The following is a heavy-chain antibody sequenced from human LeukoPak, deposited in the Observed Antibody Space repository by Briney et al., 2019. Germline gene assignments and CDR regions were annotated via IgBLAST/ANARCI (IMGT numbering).Heavy chain of an antibody. CDR3: AREGAGHYDFWSGYYGYYYYYMDV. CDR1: GFTFTSYS. J-gene: IGHJ6*03. Sequence: GGSLRLSCAAPGFTFTSYSMNWVRQAPGKGLEWVSYISSSSSTIYYADSVKGRFTISRGNAKNSLYLQMNSLRAEDTAVYYCAREGAGHYDFWSGYYGYYYYYMDVWGKGNTVTVSS. CDR2: ISSSSSTI. V-gene: IGHV3-48*01. D-gene: IGHD3-3*01.